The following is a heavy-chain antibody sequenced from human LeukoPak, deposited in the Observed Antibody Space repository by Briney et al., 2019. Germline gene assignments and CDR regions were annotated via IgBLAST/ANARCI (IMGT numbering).Heavy chain of an antibody. CDR2: IYYSGST. D-gene: IGHD3-22*01. J-gene: IGHJ5*02. Sequence: SETLSLTCTVSGGSISSYYWSWIRQPPGKGLVWIGYIYYSGSTNYNPSLKSRVTISVDTSKNQFSLKLSSVTAADTAVYYCARIGDSSGYQRWFDPWGQGTLVTVSS. V-gene: IGHV4-59*01. CDR3: ARIGDSSGYQRWFDP. CDR1: GGSISSYY.